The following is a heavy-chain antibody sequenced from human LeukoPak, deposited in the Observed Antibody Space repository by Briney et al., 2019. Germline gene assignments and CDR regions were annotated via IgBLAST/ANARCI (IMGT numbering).Heavy chain of an antibody. J-gene: IGHJ4*02. CDR3: AKETSDSSGWYEGDY. V-gene: IGHV3-21*04. Sequence: PGGSLRLSCAASGFTFSSYSMNWVRQAPGKGLEWVSSISTSSSYIYYADSVKGRFTISRDNSKNTLYLQMNSLRAEDTAVYYCAKETSDSSGWYEGDYWGQGTLVTVSS. D-gene: IGHD6-19*01. CDR2: ISTSSSYI. CDR1: GFTFSSYS.